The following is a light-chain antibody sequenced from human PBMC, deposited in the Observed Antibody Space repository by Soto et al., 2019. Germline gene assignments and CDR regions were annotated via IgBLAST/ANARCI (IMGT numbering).Light chain of an antibody. Sequence: QSALTQPASVSGSPGQSITISCTGTSSDVGSYNLVSWYQQHPGKAPKLMIYEVSKRPSGVSNRFSGSKSGNTASLTISGLQAEDEADYYCCSYAGSSTYVVCGGGTKLTVL. V-gene: IGLV2-23*02. CDR1: SSDVGSYNL. CDR3: CSYAGSSTYVV. CDR2: EVS. J-gene: IGLJ2*01.